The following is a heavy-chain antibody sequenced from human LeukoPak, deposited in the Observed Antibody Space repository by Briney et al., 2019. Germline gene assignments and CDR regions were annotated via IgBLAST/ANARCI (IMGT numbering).Heavy chain of an antibody. CDR1: GFTFSSYA. V-gene: IGHV3-23*01. D-gene: IGHD2-2*01. CDR3: AKGGYCSSTSCLRHAFDI. CDR2: ISGSGGST. J-gene: IGHJ3*02. Sequence: HPGGSLRLSCAASGFTFSSYAMSWVRQAPGKGLEWVSAISGSGGSTYYADSVKGRFTISRDNSKNTLYLQMNSPRAEDTAVYYCAKGGYCSSTSCLRHAFDIWGQGTMVTVSS.